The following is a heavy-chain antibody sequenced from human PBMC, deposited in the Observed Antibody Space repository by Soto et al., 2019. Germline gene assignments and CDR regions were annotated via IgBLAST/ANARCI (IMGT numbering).Heavy chain of an antibody. D-gene: IGHD2-2*01. CDR2: ISYDGSNK. V-gene: IGHV3-30*18. CDR3: AKVVVARTNWYYFDC. CDR1: GFTFRSYG. Sequence: GGSQRLSCAASGFTFRSYGMYWVRQAPGKGLEWVAVISYDGSNKYYADSVKGRFTISRDSSKNTLYLQMNSLRAEDTAVYYCAKVVVARTNWYYFDCWGQGTLVTVSS. J-gene: IGHJ4*02.